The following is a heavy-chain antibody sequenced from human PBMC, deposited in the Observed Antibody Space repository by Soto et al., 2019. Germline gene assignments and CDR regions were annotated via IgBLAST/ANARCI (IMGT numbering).Heavy chain of an antibody. CDR2: IYYTGRT. D-gene: IGHD3-22*01. Sequence: SETLSLTCTVSGGSISDYYWSWIRQPPGKGLEWIGYIYYTGRTTYSPSLKSRVTISVDTSKNQFSLKLSSVTAADTAVCYCARGAYDSSGYYWFDYWGQGTLVTVSS. J-gene: IGHJ4*02. V-gene: IGHV4-59*01. CDR3: ARGAYDSSGYYWFDY. CDR1: GGSISDYY.